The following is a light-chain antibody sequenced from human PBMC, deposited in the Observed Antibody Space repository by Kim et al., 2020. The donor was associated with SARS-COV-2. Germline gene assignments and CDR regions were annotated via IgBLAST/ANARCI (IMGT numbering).Light chain of an antibody. V-gene: IGKV3-15*01. CDR3: QQYNDWPPYT. CDR2: GAS. CDR1: QSISSN. J-gene: IGKJ2*01. Sequence: EILMTQSPATLSVSPGERATLSCRASQSISSNLAWYQQKPGQTPRLLIYGASTRDTGIPARFSGSGSGTEFTLTISSLQSEDFAVYYCQQYNDWPPYTFGQGTKLEI.